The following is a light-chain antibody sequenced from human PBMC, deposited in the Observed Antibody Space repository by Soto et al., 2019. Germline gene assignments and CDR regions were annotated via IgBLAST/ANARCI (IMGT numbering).Light chain of an antibody. CDR1: FSDVGGYDY. CDR3: SSHTSGSTRV. J-gene: IGLJ1*01. V-gene: IGLV2-14*01. Sequence: QSVLTQPASVSGSPGQSIAISCTGTFSDVGGYDYVSWYQQHPDKAPKLMIYVVTKRPSGVSNRFSGSKSGNTASLTISGLQPEDEADYYCSSHTSGSTRVFVSGTKLTVL. CDR2: VVT.